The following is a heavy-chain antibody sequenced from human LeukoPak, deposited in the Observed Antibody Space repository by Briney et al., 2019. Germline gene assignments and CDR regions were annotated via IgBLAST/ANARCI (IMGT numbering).Heavy chain of an antibody. J-gene: IGHJ4*02. CDR1: GFTFSSYW. CDR2: IRSDGSRT. D-gene: IGHD2-15*01. CDR3: ARRYCSGCGCSSGYYFDY. Sequence: GGSLRLSCAASGFTFSSYWMHWVRQAPGKGLVWVSQIRSDGSRTSYADSVKGRFTISRDNAKNTLYLQMYILRAEATAVYYCARRYCSGCGCSSGYYFDYWGRGTLVTVSS. V-gene: IGHV3-74*01.